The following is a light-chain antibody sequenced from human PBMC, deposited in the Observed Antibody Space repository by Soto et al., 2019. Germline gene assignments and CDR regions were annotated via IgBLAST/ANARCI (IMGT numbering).Light chain of an antibody. CDR1: SSDVGGYNY. CDR3: SSYTSSGTRV. Sequence: QSALTQPASVSGSPGQSITISCTGTSSDVGGYNYVSWYQQHPDKAPKLMIYEVSNRPSGVSNRFSGSKSGNTASLTISGLQAEHEADYYCSSYTSSGTRVFGGGTKLTVL. J-gene: IGLJ3*02. CDR2: EVS. V-gene: IGLV2-14*01.